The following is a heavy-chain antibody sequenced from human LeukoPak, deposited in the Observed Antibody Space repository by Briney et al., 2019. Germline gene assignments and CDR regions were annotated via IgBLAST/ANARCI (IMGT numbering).Heavy chain of an antibody. J-gene: IGHJ4*02. Sequence: ASVKVPCKVSGYTLTELSMHWVRQAPGKGLEWMGGFDPEDGETIYAQKFQGRVTMTEDTSTDTAYMELSSLRSEDTAVYYYATNLFLDYYDSSGYYYGHWGQGTLVTVSS. CDR2: FDPEDGET. V-gene: IGHV1-24*01. D-gene: IGHD3-22*01. CDR1: GYTLTELS. CDR3: ATNLFLDYYDSSGYYYGH.